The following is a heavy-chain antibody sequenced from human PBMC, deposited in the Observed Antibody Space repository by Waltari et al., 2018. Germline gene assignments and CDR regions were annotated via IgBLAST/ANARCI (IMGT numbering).Heavy chain of an antibody. V-gene: IGHV1-69-2*01. J-gene: IGHJ4*02. D-gene: IGHD1-26*01. CDR3: ASSLLPFDY. Sequence: VQLVQSGAEVKKPGSSVKVSCKASGGTFSSYAISWVRQAPGQGLEWMGRVDPEDGETIYAEKFQGRVTITADTSTDTAYMELSSLRSEDTAVYYCASSLLPFDYWGQGTLVTVSS. CDR2: VDPEDGET. CDR1: GGTFSSYA.